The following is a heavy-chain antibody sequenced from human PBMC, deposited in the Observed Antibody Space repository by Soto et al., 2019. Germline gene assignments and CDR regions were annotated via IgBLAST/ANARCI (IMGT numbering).Heavy chain of an antibody. Sequence: QVQLQESGPGLVKPSGTLSLTCAVSGGSISSSNWWSWVRQTPGKGLEWIGEIYHSGSTNYNPSRNSRLTISVDKSKNQFALKLGSVPAADTAVDYCARLGRFGEVFAPFDYWGQGTLVTVSS. D-gene: IGHD3-10*01. CDR2: IYHSGST. J-gene: IGHJ4*02. CDR1: GGSISSSNW. V-gene: IGHV4-4*02. CDR3: ARLGRFGEVFAPFDY.